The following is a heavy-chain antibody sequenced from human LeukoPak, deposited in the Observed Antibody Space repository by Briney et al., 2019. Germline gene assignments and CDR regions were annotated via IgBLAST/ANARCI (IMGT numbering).Heavy chain of an antibody. V-gene: IGHV3-7*01. CDR2: IKQDGSAK. D-gene: IGHD2-2*01. J-gene: IGHJ4*02. CDR1: GFTFSDYW. Sequence: GGSLRLSCTASGFTFSDYWLTWVRQAPGKGLEWVANIKQDGSAKYYVDSVKGRFTISRDNAKNSLYLQMDSLRVEDTATYYCARWRGSTSERSDYWGQGTLVTVSS. CDR3: ARWRGSTSERSDY.